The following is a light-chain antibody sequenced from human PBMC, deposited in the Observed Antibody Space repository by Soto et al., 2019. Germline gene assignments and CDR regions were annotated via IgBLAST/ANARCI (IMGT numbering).Light chain of an antibody. J-gene: IGKJ1*01. CDR1: QSLSINS. Sequence: EIVLTQSPGTLSLSPGERATLSCRASQSLSINSLAWYQQKPGQSPRLLVYGASTRDTGIPDRFRGSGSGTDFALTISSLEPEDFAVYYCQQYGRSPWTFGQGTKVDIK. V-gene: IGKV3-20*01. CDR2: GAS. CDR3: QQYGRSPWT.